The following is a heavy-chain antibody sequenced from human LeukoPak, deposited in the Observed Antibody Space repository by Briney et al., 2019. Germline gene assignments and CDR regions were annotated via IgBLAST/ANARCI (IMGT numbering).Heavy chain of an antibody. J-gene: IGHJ4*02. D-gene: IGHD6-19*01. CDR1: GGTFISYA. CDR2: IIPIFGTA. CDR3: AKSDYAVAGPDY. Sequence: SVKVSCKASGGTFISYAISWVRQAPGQGLEWMGGIIPIFGTANYAQKFQGRVTITADESTSTAYMELSSLRSEDTAVYYCAKSDYAVAGPDYWGQGTLVPVSS. V-gene: IGHV1-69*13.